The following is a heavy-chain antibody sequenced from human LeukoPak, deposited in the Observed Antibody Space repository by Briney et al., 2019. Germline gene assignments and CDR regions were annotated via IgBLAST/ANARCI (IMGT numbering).Heavy chain of an antibody. V-gene: IGHV4-34*01. CDR3: ASGASYYDFWSGYLAGYYYYYGMDV. D-gene: IGHD3-3*01. J-gene: IGHJ6*02. Sequence: SETLSLTCAVYGGSFSGYYWSWIRQPPGKGLEWIGEINHSGSTNYNPSLKSRVTILVDTSKNQFSLKLSSVTAADTAVYYCASGASYYDFWSGYLAGYYYYYGMDVWGQGTTVTVSS. CDR2: INHSGST. CDR1: GGSFSGYY.